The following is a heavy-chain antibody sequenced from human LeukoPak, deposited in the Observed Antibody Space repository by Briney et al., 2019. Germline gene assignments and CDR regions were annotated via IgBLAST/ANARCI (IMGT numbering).Heavy chain of an antibody. CDR3: ARLAYCGGDCYSSFDY. V-gene: IGHV1-46*01. D-gene: IGHD2-21*02. J-gene: IGHJ4*02. Sequence: GASVKVPCKASGYTFTSYYMHWVRQAPGQGLEWMGIINPSGGSTSYAQKFQGRVTMTRDTSTSTVYMELSSLRSEDTAVYYCARLAYCGGDCYSSFDYWGQGTLVTVSS. CDR2: INPSGGST. CDR1: GYTFTSYY.